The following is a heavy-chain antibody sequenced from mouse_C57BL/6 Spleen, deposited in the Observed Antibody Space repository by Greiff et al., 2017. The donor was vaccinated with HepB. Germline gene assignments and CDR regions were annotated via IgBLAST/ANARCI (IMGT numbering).Heavy chain of an antibody. Sequence: QVQLQQPGAELVMPGASVKLSCKASGYTFTSYWMHWVKQRPGQGLEWIGEIDPSASYTNYNQKFKGKSTLTVDTSSSTAYMQLSSLTSEDSAVFYCARGVYYYGSSYAMDYWGQGTSVTVSS. CDR2: IDPSASYT. J-gene: IGHJ4*01. CDR1: GYTFTSYW. V-gene: IGHV1-69*01. D-gene: IGHD1-1*01. CDR3: ARGVYYYGSSYAMDY.